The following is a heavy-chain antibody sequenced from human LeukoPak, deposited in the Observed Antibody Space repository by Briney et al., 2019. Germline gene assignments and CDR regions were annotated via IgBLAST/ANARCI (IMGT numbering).Heavy chain of an antibody. CDR1: GFTFSSYW. CDR3: ARVGDYSYYYYYRDV. CDR2: IRKDGSEK. J-gene: IGHJ6*03. Sequence: GGSLRLSCAASGFTFSSYWMSWVRQAPGKGLEWVANIRKDGSEKYYVDSVKGRFTISRDNAKNSLYLQMNSLRAEDTAVYYCARVGDYSYYYYYRDVGGKATTVTVSS. V-gene: IGHV3-7*01. D-gene: IGHD3-10*01.